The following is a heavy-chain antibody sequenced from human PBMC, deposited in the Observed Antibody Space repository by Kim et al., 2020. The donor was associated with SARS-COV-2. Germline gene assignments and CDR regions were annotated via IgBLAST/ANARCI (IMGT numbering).Heavy chain of an antibody. Sequence: ASVKVSCKAFGYNFNDHYIHWVRQAPGQGLEWMGWINPNGGETKYAEKFHERVSMNRDTSINTAYVELYGLASDDTAVYYCARDSDPDYWGQGTLVTVSS. J-gene: IGHJ4*02. CDR1: GYNFNDHY. CDR3: ARDSDPDY. V-gene: IGHV1-2*02. CDR2: INPNGGET.